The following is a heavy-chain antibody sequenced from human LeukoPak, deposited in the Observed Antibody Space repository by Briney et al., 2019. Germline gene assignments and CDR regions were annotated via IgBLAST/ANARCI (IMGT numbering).Heavy chain of an antibody. CDR1: GGSISSGSYY. V-gene: IGHV4-61*02. CDR2: IYTSGST. D-gene: IGHD6-13*01. Sequence: SQTLSLTCTVSGGSISSGSYYWSWIRQPAGKGLEWIGRIYTSGSTNYNPSLKSRVTISVDTSKNQFSLKLSSVTAADTAVYYCAREQQVRSFDYWGQGTLVTVSS. CDR3: AREQQVRSFDY. J-gene: IGHJ4*02.